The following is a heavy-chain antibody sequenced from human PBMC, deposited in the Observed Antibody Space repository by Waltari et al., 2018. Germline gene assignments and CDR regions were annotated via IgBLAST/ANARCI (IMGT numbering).Heavy chain of an antibody. J-gene: IGHJ4*02. V-gene: IGHV4-4*07. CDR1: GRSIRNHY. D-gene: IGHD6-13*01. Sequence: QVQLQESCPRLVKPSETLSLTCTVSGRSIRNHYWNWIRQPAGNGLEWIGCIYSTCTTNFNPSLNGRVNMSVDTSKNHFSLNLTSLTAADTARYYCATNLQAAEGMDSWGQGTLVFVSS. CDR3: ATNLQAAEGMDS. CDR2: IYSTCTT.